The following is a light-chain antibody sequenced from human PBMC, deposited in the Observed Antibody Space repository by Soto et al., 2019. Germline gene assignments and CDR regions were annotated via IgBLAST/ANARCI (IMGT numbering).Light chain of an antibody. CDR3: AAWDDSLNAWV. V-gene: IGLV1-44*01. J-gene: IGLJ3*02. Sequence: QSVLTQPPSASGTPGQRVTISCSGSYSNIGNTIVTWYQLLPGTAPKVLIHSNDQRPSGVPDRFSGSKSGTSASLAISGLQSADEAEYYCAAWDDSLNAWVFGGGTQLTVL. CDR2: SND. CDR1: YSNIGNTI.